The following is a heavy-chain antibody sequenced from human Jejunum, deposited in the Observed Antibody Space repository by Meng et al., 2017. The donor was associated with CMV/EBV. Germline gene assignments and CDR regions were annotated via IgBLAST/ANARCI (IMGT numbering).Heavy chain of an antibody. D-gene: IGHD3-22*01. CDR3: ARGIAYEHYYDF. CDR1: GFNVKTNF. CDR2: IYRSEAT. V-gene: IGHV3-53*01. J-gene: IGHJ4*02. Sequence: SCVASGFNVKTNFMTWVRQAPGKGLEWVSVIYRSEATYYADAVKGRFTISRDNSKNTLYLQMDSLRADDTAMYYCARGIAYEHYYDFWGQGTLVTVSS.